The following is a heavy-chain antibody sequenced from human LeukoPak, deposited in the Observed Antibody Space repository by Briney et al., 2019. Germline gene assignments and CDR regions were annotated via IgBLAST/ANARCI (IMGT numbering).Heavy chain of an antibody. D-gene: IGHD2-2*01. CDR1: GGSISSYY. CDR3: ARGIHCSIATCYNWFDP. Sequence: SETLSLTCTVSGGSISSYYWSWIRQPPGEGLEWVGHIYYTGITHYNPSLESRVTISVDTSRNQFSLRLTSVTAADTAVYYCARGIHCSIATCYNWFDPWGQGTLVTVSS. J-gene: IGHJ5*02. V-gene: IGHV4-59*01. CDR2: IYYTGIT.